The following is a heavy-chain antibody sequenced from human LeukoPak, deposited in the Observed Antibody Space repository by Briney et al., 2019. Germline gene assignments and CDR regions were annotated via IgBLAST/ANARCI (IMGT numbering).Heavy chain of an antibody. J-gene: IGHJ4*02. Sequence: SVKVSCKASGGTFSSYAISWVRQAPGQGLEWMGGIIPIFGTANYAQKFQGRVTITTDESTSTAYMELSSLRSEDTAVYYCARGGDDYGGNGYFDYWGQGTLVTVSS. D-gene: IGHD4-23*01. CDR1: GGTFSSYA. V-gene: IGHV1-69*05. CDR2: IIPIFGTA. CDR3: ARGGDDYGGNGYFDY.